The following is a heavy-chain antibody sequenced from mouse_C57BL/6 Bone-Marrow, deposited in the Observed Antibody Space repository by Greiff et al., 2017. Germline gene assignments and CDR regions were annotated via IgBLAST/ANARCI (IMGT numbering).Heavy chain of an antibody. CDR2: IYPGSGNT. D-gene: IGHD4-1*01. CDR1: GYTFTDYY. J-gene: IGHJ2*01. V-gene: IGHV1-76*01. CDR3: ATGTNY. Sequence: VQLQQSGAELVRPGASVKLSCKASGYTFTDYYINWVKQRPGQGLEWIARIYPGSGNTYYNEKFKGKATLTAEKSSSTAYMQLSSLTSEDSAVYFCATGTNYWGQGTTLTVSS.